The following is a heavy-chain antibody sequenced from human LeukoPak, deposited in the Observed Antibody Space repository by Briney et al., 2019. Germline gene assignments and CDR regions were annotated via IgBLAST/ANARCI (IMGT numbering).Heavy chain of an antibody. D-gene: IGHD4/OR15-4a*01. CDR1: GFTFSSYG. CDR3: ASGSYGAYNYCDY. Sequence: PGGSLRLSCAASGFTFSSYGMHWVRQAPARGLEWVAVIGFDGNNKFYADSVKGRFTISRDNSKNTLYLQMNSLRAEDTAVYYCASGSYGAYNYCDYWGQGTLVTVSS. J-gene: IGHJ4*02. CDR2: IGFDGNNK. V-gene: IGHV3-33*01.